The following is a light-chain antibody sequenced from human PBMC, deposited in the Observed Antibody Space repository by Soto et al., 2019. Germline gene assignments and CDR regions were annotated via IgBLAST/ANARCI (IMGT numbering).Light chain of an antibody. CDR3: CSYAGSYRVV. Sequence: QSALTQPRSVSGSPGQSVTISCTGTSSDVGGYNYVSWYQQHPGKAPKLMIYDVSKRPSGVPDRFSGSKSGNTASLTISGLQAGDEADYYCCSYAGSYRVVFGGGTKVTVL. V-gene: IGLV2-11*01. J-gene: IGLJ2*01. CDR2: DVS. CDR1: SSDVGGYNY.